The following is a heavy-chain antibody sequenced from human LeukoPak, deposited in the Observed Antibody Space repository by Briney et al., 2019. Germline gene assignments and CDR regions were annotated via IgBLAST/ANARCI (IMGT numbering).Heavy chain of an antibody. V-gene: IGHV5-51*01. D-gene: IGHD3-22*01. Sequence: GESRKISCKASGYSFTTYWIGWVRQMPGRGLEWMGIIYPGDSDTRYSPSFQGQVPISADKSINTAYLQWSSLKVSDTAMYYCAKGYDSSNNFSSSWGQGTLVTVSS. J-gene: IGHJ5*02. CDR2: IYPGDSDT. CDR1: GYSFTTYW. CDR3: AKGYDSSNNFSSS.